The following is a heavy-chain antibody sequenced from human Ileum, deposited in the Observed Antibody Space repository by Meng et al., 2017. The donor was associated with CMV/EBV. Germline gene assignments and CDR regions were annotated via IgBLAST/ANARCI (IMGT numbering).Heavy chain of an antibody. CDR2: ISDDGTFK. Sequence: GESLKISCTTSGFTFSAFPMHWVRQAPGKGLEWVAVISDDGTFKLYTDSVKGRFTISRDDSKNTLYLEMNSLRPEDTAVYYCARDPVRAIPDYFDYWGQGTLVTGAS. D-gene: IGHD3-10*01. CDR3: ARDPVRAIPDYFDY. J-gene: IGHJ4*02. CDR1: GFTFSAFP. V-gene: IGHV3-30*03.